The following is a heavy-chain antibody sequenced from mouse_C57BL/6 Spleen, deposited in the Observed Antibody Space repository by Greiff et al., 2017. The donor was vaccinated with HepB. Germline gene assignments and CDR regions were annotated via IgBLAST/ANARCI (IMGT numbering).Heavy chain of an antibody. CDR1: GYTFTSYW. J-gene: IGHJ4*01. CDR3: ARWGDYGAMDY. D-gene: IGHD1-1*01. Sequence: VQLQQPGAELVRPGTSVKLSCKASGYTFTSYWMHWVKQRPGQGLEWIGVIDPSDSYTNYNQKFKGKATLTVDTSSSTAYMHLSSLTSEDSAVYYCARWGDYGAMDYWGQGTSVTVSS. CDR2: IDPSDSYT. V-gene: IGHV1-59*01.